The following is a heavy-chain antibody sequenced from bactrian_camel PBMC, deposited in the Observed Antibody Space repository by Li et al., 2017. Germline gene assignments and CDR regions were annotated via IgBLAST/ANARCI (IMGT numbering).Heavy chain of an antibody. J-gene: IGHJ4*01. Sequence: HVQLVESGGGSVQAGGSLRLSCAGSDSEYIARSYCMGWFRQAPGKLREAVATIDSGGTADYVDSVKVRFTISRDNPKNTLYLQMNSLKPEDTAMYYCAATRPFLPCRVSRIDVNYWGQGTQVTVS. D-gene: IGHD4*01. CDR1: DSEYIARSYC. V-gene: IGHV3S53*01. CDR3: AATRPFLPCRVSRIDVNY. CDR2: IDSGGTA.